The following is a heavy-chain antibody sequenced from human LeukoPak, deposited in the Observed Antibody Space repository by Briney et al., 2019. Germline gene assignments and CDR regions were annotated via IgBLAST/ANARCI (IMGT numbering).Heavy chain of an antibody. CDR3: ARVKTIFGVVITYYYYGMDV. V-gene: IGHV4-34*01. J-gene: IGHJ6*02. CDR2: INHSGST. CDR1: GGSFSGYY. D-gene: IGHD3-3*01. Sequence: SETLSLTCAVYGGSFSGYYWSWIRQPPGKGLEWIGEINHSGSTNYNPSLKSRVTISVDTSKNQFSLKLSSVTAADTAVYYCARVKTIFGVVITYYYYGMDVWGQGTTVTVSS.